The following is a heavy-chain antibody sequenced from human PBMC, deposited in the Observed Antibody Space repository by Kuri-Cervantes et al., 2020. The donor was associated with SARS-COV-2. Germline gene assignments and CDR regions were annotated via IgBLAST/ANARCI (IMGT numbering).Heavy chain of an antibody. CDR2: ISSSRNYI. D-gene: IGHD2-15*01. CDR1: GFTFSSYS. V-gene: IGHV3-21*01. Sequence: GESLKISCAASGFTFSSYSMNWVRQAPGKGLEWVSSISSSRNYIYYADSVRGRFTISRDNAKNSLYLQMNSLRAEDTAVYYCARDRINDSDIWGQGTMVTVSS. CDR3: ARDRINDSDI. J-gene: IGHJ3*02.